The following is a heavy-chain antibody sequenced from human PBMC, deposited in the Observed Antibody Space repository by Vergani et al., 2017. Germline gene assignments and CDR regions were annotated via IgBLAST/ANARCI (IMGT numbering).Heavy chain of an antibody. V-gene: IGHV2-5*04. CDR2: IYWNDDQ. D-gene: IGHD1-7*01. CDR1: GFSLNTRGVS. Sequence: QITLKESGPTLVKPTQTLTLTCTFSGFSLNTRGVSVAWIRQPPGKALDWLALIYWNDDQNYSPSLNNRVTITKDTSKNQVVLTMTNMDYVDTGTYYCVYRKTGCGTTGCFYPFFSYYSMDVWGKGTTVTVSS. J-gene: IGHJ6*03. CDR3: VYRKTGCGTTGCFYPFFSYYSMDV.